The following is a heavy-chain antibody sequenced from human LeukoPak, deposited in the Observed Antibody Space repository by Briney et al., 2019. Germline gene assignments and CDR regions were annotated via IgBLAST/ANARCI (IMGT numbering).Heavy chain of an antibody. V-gene: IGHV3-23*01. J-gene: IGHJ4*02. CDR2: ISGSGGST. CDR1: GFTISSYA. D-gene: IGHD3-22*01. CDR3: ASGGYDNTGYYYPFDY. Sequence: GGSLRLSCAASGFTISSYAVSWVRQAPGKGLECVSAISGSGGSTYYADSVKGRFTISRDNSKNTLYLQMNSLRAEDTAVYYCASGGYDNTGYYYPFDYWGQGTLVTVSS.